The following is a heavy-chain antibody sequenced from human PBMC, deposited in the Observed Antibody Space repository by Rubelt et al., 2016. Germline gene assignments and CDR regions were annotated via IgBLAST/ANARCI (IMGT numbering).Heavy chain of an antibody. CDR3: ARTLMGATPYYYGMDV. CDR2: ISSSSSYI. CDR1: GFTFSSYS. J-gene: IGHJ6*02. Sequence: SRGGLVQPGGSLRVSCAASGFTFSSYSMNWVRQAPGKGLEWVSSISSSSSYIYYADSVKGRFTISRDNAKNSLYLQMNSLRAEDTAVYYCARTLMGATPYYYGMDVWGQGTTVTVSS. D-gene: IGHD1-26*01. V-gene: IGHV3-21*01.